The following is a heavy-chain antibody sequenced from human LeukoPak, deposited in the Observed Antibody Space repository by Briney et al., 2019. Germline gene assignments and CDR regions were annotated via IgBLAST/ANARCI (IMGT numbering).Heavy chain of an antibody. CDR3: ASLSPGAQWYSDL. J-gene: IGHJ2*01. CDR1: GGSISSSSYY. CDR2: IYCSGST. D-gene: IGHD3-10*01. Sequence: PSETLSLTCTVSGGSISSSSYYWGWIRQPPGKGLAGIGRIYCSGSTYYNPSLKIRVTISVDTSKKQLSLKRSSVTAADTAVCYCASLSPGAQWYSDLWGRGTLVTVSS. V-gene: IGHV4-39*01.